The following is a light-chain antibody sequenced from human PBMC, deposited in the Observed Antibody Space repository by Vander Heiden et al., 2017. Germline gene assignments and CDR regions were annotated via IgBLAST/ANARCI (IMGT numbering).Light chain of an antibody. CDR1: QTVSSY. CDR3: QQRGSSPLT. CDR2: GAS. J-gene: IGKJ3*01. V-gene: IGKV3-20*01. Sequence: ELVLTQSPATLSLSPGERATLSCRAIQTVSSYLAWYQQKPGQAPRLLIYGASSRATGIPARFSGSGSGTDFTLTISRLEPEDFAVYYCQQRGSSPLTFGHGTQVDIK.